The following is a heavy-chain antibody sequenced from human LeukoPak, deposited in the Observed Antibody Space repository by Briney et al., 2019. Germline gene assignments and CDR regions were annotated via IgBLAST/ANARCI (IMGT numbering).Heavy chain of an antibody. V-gene: IGHV1-69*06. CDR3: ARESIAAAGTVGYYYYMDV. CDR2: IIPIFGTA. CDR1: GYTFTSYD. Sequence: SVKVSCKASGYTFTSYDINWVRQAPGQGLEWMGGIIPIFGTANYAQKFQGRVTITADKSTSTAYMELSSLRSEDTAVYYCARESIAAAGTVGYYYYMDVWGKGTTVTVSS. J-gene: IGHJ6*03. D-gene: IGHD6-13*01.